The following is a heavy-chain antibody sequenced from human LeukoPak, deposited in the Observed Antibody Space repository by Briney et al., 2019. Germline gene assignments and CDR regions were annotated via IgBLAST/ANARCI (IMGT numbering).Heavy chain of an antibody. D-gene: IGHD3-10*02. Sequence: GRSLRLSCAASGFSFYTIGMHWVRQAPGKGLEWVAVISFDGSTEYYADSVKGRFTISRDNSKNMLYLQMNSLRPEDTAVYYCAKDRNVGLDAIDIWGQGTMVTVSS. V-gene: IGHV3-30*18. J-gene: IGHJ3*02. CDR2: ISFDGSTE. CDR3: AKDRNVGLDAIDI. CDR1: GFSFYTIG.